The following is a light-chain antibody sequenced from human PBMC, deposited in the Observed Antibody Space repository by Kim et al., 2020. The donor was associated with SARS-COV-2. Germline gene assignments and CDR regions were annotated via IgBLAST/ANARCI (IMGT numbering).Light chain of an antibody. Sequence: AVVGDRVTITCQATQVIRKFLNWYQQRPGKAPQLLIYDVSNLQTGVPSRFSGSGYGTEFTLTISSLQPEDFATYYCQQNDAFLITFGQGTRLEIK. CDR2: DVS. CDR1: QVIRKF. J-gene: IGKJ5*01. V-gene: IGKV1-33*01. CDR3: QQNDAFLIT.